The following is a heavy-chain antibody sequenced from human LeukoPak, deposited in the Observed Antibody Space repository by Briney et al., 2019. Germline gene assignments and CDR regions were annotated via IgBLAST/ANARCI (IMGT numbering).Heavy chain of an antibody. CDR2: IYYSGST. J-gene: IGHJ4*02. CDR1: GGSISSSSYY. D-gene: IGHD5-12*01. CDR3: ARSYSGYDCD. V-gene: IGHV4-39*07. Sequence: SETLSLTCTVSGGSISSSSYYWGWIRQPPGKGLEWIGSIYYSGSTYYNPSLKSRVTISVDTSKNQFSLKLSSVTAADTAVYYCARSYSGYDCDWGQGTLVTVSS.